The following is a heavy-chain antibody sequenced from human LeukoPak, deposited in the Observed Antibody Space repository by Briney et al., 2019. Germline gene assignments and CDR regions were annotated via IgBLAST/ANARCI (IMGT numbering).Heavy chain of an antibody. CDR1: GFIFSHYG. D-gene: IGHD5-18*01. J-gene: IGHJ4*02. V-gene: IGHV3-30*03. Sequence: GGSLRLSCAASGFIFSHYGMHWVRQAPGKGLEWVAVISFDGSNKYYADSVKGRFTISSDNSKNTLYLQMNSLRAEDTATYYCMTAAGYNFGQYWGQGTLVTVSS. CDR2: ISFDGSNK. CDR3: MTAAGYNFGQY.